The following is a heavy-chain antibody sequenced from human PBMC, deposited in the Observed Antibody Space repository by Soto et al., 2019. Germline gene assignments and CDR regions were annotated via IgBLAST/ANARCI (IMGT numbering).Heavy chain of an antibody. CDR3: ARVQYYYDSSGYLPGYFAY. D-gene: IGHD3-22*01. J-gene: IGHJ4*02. Sequence: GASVKVSCKASGYTFTSYGICWVRHAPGQGLEWMGWISAYNGNTNYAQKLQGRVTMTTDTSTSTAYMELRSLRSDDTAVYYCARVQYYYDSSGYLPGYFAYWGQGTPVTVSS. CDR2: ISAYNGNT. CDR1: GYTFTSYG. V-gene: IGHV1-18*01.